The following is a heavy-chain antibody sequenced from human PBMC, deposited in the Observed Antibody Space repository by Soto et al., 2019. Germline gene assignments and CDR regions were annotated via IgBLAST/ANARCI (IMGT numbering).Heavy chain of an antibody. CDR1: GGSISSGGYY. J-gene: IGHJ4*02. CDR2: IYYSGST. D-gene: IGHD2-15*01. CDR3: ARGSPRYCSGGSCPVFDY. V-gene: IGHV4-31*03. Sequence: ASETLSLTCTVSGGSISSGGYYWSWIRQHPGKGLEWIGYIYYSGSTYYNPSLKSRVTISVDTSKNQFSLKLSSVTAADTAVYYCARGSPRYCSGGSCPVFDYWGQGTLVTVSS.